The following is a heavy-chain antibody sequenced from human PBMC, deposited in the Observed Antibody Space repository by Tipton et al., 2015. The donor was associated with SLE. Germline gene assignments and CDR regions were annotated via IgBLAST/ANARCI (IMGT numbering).Heavy chain of an antibody. V-gene: IGHV3-64D*06. CDR1: GFTFSSYA. J-gene: IGHJ3*02. Sequence: GSLRLSCSASGFTFSSYAMHWVRQAPGKGLEYVSAISSNGGSTYYADSVKGRFTISRDNSKNTLYLQMSSLRAEDTAVYYCVKDRVTMVRGVIITGEAFEIWGQGTMVTVSS. D-gene: IGHD3-10*01. CDR3: VKDRVTMVRGVIITGEAFEI. CDR2: ISSNGGST.